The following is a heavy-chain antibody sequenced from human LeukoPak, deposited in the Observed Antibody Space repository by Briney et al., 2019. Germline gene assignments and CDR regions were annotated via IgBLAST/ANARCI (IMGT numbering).Heavy chain of an antibody. Sequence: PSETLSLTCAVYGGFLSGYYWGGIRPPPGKGREWIGEINHSGSTNYNPSLKSRVTISVDTSKTQFSLKLSSVTAADPAVYYCARGRSVDYWGQGTLVTVSS. V-gene: IGHV4-34*01. D-gene: IGHD3-10*01. J-gene: IGHJ4*02. CDR2: INHSGST. CDR3: ARGRSVDY. CDR1: GGFLSGYY.